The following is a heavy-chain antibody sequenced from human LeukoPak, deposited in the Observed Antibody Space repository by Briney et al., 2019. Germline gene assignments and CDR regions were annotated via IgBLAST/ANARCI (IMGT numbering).Heavy chain of an antibody. Sequence: GGSLRLSCAASGFTFSSYAMSWVRQAPGKGLEWVSAISGSGGGTYYADSVKSRFTISRDNSKNTLYLQMNSLRAEDTAVYYCAKALLRFLEWSFDPWGQGTLVTVSS. V-gene: IGHV3-23*01. CDR3: AKALLRFLEWSFDP. CDR2: ISGSGGGT. J-gene: IGHJ5*02. CDR1: GFTFSSYA. D-gene: IGHD3-3*01.